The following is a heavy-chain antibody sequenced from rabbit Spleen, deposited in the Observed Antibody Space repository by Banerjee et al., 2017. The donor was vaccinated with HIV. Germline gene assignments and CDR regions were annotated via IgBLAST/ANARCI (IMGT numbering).Heavy chain of an antibody. J-gene: IGHJ2*01. CDR2: IDLLFGTT. CDR1: GFHFGSPG. Sequence: QEQLLESGGGLVQPGGSLKLSSKPPGFHFGSPGVTWFRQAPGKGLEGIGYIDLLFGTTYYANWVNGRFTISSHNAQNTLYRQLHSLTAADTATYCCVRGASGSGYYSWGGPGTLVTVS. V-gene: IGHV1S47*01. D-gene: IGHD1-1*01. CDR3: VRGASGSGYYSW.